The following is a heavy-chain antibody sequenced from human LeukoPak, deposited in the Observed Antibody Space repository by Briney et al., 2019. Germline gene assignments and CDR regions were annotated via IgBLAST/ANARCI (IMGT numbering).Heavy chain of an antibody. J-gene: IGHJ4*02. Sequence: GGSLRLSCAASGFTFSSYAMSWVRQAPGKGLEWVSAISGSGGSTYYADSVKGRFTISRDNAKNSLYLQMNSLRAEDTAVYYCARGLTPIRWELPNFDYWGQGTLVTVSS. CDR2: ISGSGGST. V-gene: IGHV3-23*01. D-gene: IGHD1-26*01. CDR1: GFTFSSYA. CDR3: ARGLTPIRWELPNFDY.